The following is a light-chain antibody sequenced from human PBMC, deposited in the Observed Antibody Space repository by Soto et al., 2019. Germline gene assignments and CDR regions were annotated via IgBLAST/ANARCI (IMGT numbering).Light chain of an antibody. CDR3: SSYTISNTLPFV. V-gene: IGLV2-14*01. Sequence: QPVLTQPASVSGSPGQSITISCTGTRRDVGGYNYVSWYQQYSGKSPKLLIYEVTHRPSGVSNRFSGSKSGNTASLTISGLQAEDEADYYCSSYTISNTLPFVFGTGTKLTVL. CDR1: RRDVGGYNY. CDR2: EVT. J-gene: IGLJ1*01.